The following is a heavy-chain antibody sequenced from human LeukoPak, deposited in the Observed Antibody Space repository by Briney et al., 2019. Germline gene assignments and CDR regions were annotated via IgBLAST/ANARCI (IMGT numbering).Heavy chain of an antibody. CDR1: GFTFSGYA. V-gene: IGHV3-23*01. Sequence: GGSLRLSCADSGFTFSGYAMSWVRQAPGKGLEWVSAISGSGGSTYYADSVKGRFTISRDNSKNTLYLQMNSLRAEDTAVYYCAKDPYYDSSGYYSDAFDIWGQGTMVTVSS. CDR3: AKDPYYDSSGYYSDAFDI. D-gene: IGHD3-22*01. J-gene: IGHJ3*02. CDR2: ISGSGGST.